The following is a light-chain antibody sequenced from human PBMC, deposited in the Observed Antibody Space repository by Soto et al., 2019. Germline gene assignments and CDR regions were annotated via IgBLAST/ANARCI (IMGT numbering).Light chain of an antibody. Sequence: QSVLTQPPSVSGAPRQRVTISCSGSSSDIGSNAVNWYQQFPGKAPKLLINYDDLKPSGVSARFSGSKSGTSASLPISGLQSEDEDYYYCAAWDESTKTHVFGTGTKLTVL. CDR1: SSDIGSNA. CDR3: AAWDESTKTHV. V-gene: IGLV1-36*01. J-gene: IGLJ1*01. CDR2: YDD.